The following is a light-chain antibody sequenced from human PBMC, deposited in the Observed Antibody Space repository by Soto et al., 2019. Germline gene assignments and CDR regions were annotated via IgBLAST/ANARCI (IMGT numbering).Light chain of an antibody. Sequence: SYELTQPPSVSVSPGQTASITCFGDKLGDKYASWYQQKPGQSPVLVIYQNNKRPSGIPERFSGSNSGNTATLTISGTQAMDEADYYCQAWDSNTHVVFGGGTKLTVL. V-gene: IGLV3-1*01. CDR3: QAWDSNTHVV. CDR1: KLGDKY. CDR2: QNN. J-gene: IGLJ2*01.